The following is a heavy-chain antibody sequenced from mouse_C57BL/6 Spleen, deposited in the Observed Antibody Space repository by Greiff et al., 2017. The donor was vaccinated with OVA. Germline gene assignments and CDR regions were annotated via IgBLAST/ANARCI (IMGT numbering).Heavy chain of an antibody. CDR2: ISGGGGNT. Sequence: EVKLMESGGGLVKPGGSLKLSCAASGFTFSSYTMSWVRQTPEKRLEWVATISGGGGNTYYPDSVKGRFTISRDNAKNTLYLQMSSLRSEDTALYYCARHDCGSSYSPWFAYWGQGTLVTVSA. V-gene: IGHV5-9*01. CDR3: ARHDCGSSYSPWFAY. CDR1: GFTFSSYT. D-gene: IGHD1-1*01. J-gene: IGHJ3*01.